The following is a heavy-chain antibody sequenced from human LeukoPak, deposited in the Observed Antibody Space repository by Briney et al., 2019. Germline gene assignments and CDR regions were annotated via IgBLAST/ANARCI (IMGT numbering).Heavy chain of an antibody. CDR1: GFTFSSYA. J-gene: IGHJ4*02. CDR3: ARGCSGGSCYIV. CDR2: ISSNGGST. Sequence: GGSLRLSCAASGFTFSSYAMHWVRQAPGKGLEYVSAISSNGGSTYYANSVKGRFTISRDNSKNTLYLQMGSLRAEDMAVYYCARGCSGGSCYIVWGQGTLVTVSS. V-gene: IGHV3-64*01. D-gene: IGHD2-15*01.